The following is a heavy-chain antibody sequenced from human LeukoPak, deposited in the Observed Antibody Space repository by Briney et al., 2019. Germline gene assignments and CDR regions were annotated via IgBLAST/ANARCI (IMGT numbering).Heavy chain of an antibody. Sequence: PGGSLTLSCAASGFTFSSNWMHWVRQAPGGGLVWVSRINSDGSSTNYAASVKGRFTISRDNPENTLYLQMNSLRADDTAVYYCARGPKWFDPWGPGTLGTVS. CDR3: ARGPKWFDP. J-gene: IGHJ5*02. V-gene: IGHV3-74*01. CDR2: INSDGSST. CDR1: GFTFSSNW.